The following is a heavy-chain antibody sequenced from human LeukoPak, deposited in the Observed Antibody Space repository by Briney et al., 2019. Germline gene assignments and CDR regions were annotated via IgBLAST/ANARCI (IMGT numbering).Heavy chain of an antibody. CDR3: AGYSIAAAGTSEYNWFDP. D-gene: IGHD6-13*01. CDR1: GFTFSTYS. V-gene: IGHV3-21*01. J-gene: IGHJ5*02. Sequence: GGSLRLSCAASGFTFSTYSMNWVRQAPGKGLEWVSAISSNGRYIYYADSVKGRFTVSRDNAKNSLYLQMNSLRGEDTAVYYCAGYSIAAAGTSEYNWFDPWGQGTLVTVSS. CDR2: ISSNGRYI.